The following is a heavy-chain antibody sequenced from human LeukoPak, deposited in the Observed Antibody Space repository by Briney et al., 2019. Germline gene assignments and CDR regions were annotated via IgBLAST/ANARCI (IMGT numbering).Heavy chain of an antibody. V-gene: IGHV3-74*01. CDR2: INPDGSTT. J-gene: IGHJ4*02. CDR1: GFTFSRYW. CDR3: ARPRAYDSRDLDY. Sequence: GGSLRLSCAASGFTFSRYWIHWLRQAPGKGLKWVSRINPDGSTTTYADSVKGRFTISRDNAKNTVYLQMNSLRAEDTAVYYCARPRAYDSRDLDYWGQGALVTVSS. D-gene: IGHD3-16*01.